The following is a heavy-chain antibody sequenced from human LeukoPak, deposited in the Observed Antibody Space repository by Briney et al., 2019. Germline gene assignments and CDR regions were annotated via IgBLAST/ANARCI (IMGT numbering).Heavy chain of an antibody. D-gene: IGHD5-24*01. CDR1: GGSISRSGYY. CDR3: ARHQEMAIAIKYYFDY. CDR2: IYHSGST. J-gene: IGHJ4*02. Sequence: KPSETLSLTCTVSGGSISRSGYYWGWIRQSPGKGLEWIGSIYHSGSTHYNPSLQSRVSISADTSKNQFSLKLTSVTAADTAVYYCARHQEMAIAIKYYFDYWGQGTLVTVSS. V-gene: IGHV4-39*01.